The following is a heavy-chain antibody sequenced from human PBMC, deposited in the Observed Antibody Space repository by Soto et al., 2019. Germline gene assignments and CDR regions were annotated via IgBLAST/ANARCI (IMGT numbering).Heavy chain of an antibody. V-gene: IGHV4-34*01. CDR3: ARMLYSSSSIWFDP. CDR1: GGSFSGYY. CDR2: INHSGST. J-gene: IGHJ5*02. Sequence: SETLSLTCAVYGGSFSGYYWSWIRQPPGKGLEWIGEINHSGSTNYNPSLKSRVTISVDTSKNQFSLKLSSVTAADTAVYYCARMLYSSSSIWFDPWGQGTLVTVSS. D-gene: IGHD6-6*01.